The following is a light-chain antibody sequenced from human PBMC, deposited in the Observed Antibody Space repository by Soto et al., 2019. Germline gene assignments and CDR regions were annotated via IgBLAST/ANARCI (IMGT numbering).Light chain of an antibody. CDR2: DVV. CDR1: SSDVGTYNF. CDR3: CSYAGGYTHV. Sequence: QSALTQPRSVCGSPGQSVTISCTGTSSDVGTYNFVSWYQQHPGTAPKLIIYDVVKRPSGVPDRFSGSKSGNTAYLTISRLQTEDEADYHCCSYAGGYTHVFGTGTKVTVL. J-gene: IGLJ1*01. V-gene: IGLV2-11*01.